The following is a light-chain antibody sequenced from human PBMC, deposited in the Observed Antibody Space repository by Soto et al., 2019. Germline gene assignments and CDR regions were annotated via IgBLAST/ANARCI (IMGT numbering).Light chain of an antibody. Sequence: DIQMTQSPSTLSASVGDRVTITCRASQSISSWLAWYQQKPGKAPKLLIYKASSLETGVPSRFSGSGSGTEVTLTISSLQPDAFATYYCQQYNSYSPSTFGQGTKLEIK. J-gene: IGKJ2*01. CDR1: QSISSW. V-gene: IGKV1-5*03. CDR3: QQYNSYSPST. CDR2: KAS.